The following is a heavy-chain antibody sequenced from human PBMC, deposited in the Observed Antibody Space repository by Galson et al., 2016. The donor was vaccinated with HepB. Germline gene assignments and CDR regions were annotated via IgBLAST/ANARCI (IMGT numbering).Heavy chain of an antibody. J-gene: IGHJ3*02. CDR3: AKEGRDILTGYYNGDACDI. V-gene: IGHV3-23*01. D-gene: IGHD3-9*01. CDR1: GFTFSSYA. CDR2: ISGSGGST. Sequence: LRLSCAASGFTFSSYAMSWVRQAPGKGLEWVSAISGSGGSTYYADSVKGRFTISRDNSKNTLYLQMNSLRAEDTAVYYCAKEGRDILTGYYNGDACDIWGQGTMVTVSS.